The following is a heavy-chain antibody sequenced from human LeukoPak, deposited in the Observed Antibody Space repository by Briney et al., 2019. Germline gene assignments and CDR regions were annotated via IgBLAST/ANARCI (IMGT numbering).Heavy chain of an antibody. J-gene: IGHJ4*02. Sequence: ASVKVSCKASGYTFTSYGISWVRQAPGQGLEWMGWISAYNGNTNYAQKLQGRVTMTTDTSTSTAYMELRSLRSDDTAVYYCAREAEESLWFGEFYFDYWGQGTLVTVSS. CDR2: ISAYNGNT. CDR1: GYTFTSYG. CDR3: AREAEESLWFGEFYFDY. D-gene: IGHD3-10*01. V-gene: IGHV1-18*01.